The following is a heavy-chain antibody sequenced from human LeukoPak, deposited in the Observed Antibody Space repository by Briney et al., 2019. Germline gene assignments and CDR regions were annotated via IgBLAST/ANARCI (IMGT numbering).Heavy chain of an antibody. CDR1: GFTFSSYG. J-gene: IGHJ4*02. Sequence: GGSLRLSCAASGFTFSSYGMHWVRQAPGKGLEWVAVISYDGSNKYYADSVKGRFTISRDNSQNTLYLQMNSLRAEDTAVYYCAKGTPATSNWGQGTLVTVSS. CDR2: ISYDGSNK. V-gene: IGHV3-30*18. CDR3: AKGTPATSN. D-gene: IGHD6-25*01.